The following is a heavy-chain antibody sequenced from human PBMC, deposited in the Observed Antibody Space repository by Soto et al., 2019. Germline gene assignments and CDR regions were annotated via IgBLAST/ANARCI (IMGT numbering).Heavy chain of an antibody. CDR2: VSYDGNVK. J-gene: IGHJ4*02. V-gene: IGHV3-30*18. Sequence: QVQLVESGGGVVQPGRSLRLSCAASGFTFSNYGMQWVRQAPGKGLEWVAVVSYDGNVKFYADSVKGRFTISRDNSKNTLYLQMNSLRTEDTAIYYCAKERTAKAAAELDYWGQGTLVTVSS. CDR1: GFTFSNYG. CDR3: AKERTAKAAAELDY. D-gene: IGHD6-25*01.